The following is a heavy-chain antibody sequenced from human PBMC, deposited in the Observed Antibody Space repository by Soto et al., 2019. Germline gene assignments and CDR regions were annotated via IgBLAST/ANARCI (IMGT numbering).Heavy chain of an antibody. CDR1: GFTFSDYY. Sequence: LRLSCAASGFTFSDYYMSWIRQPPGKGLEWIGYIYYSGSTYYNPSLKSRVTISVDTSKNQFSLKLSSVTAADTAVYYCAFGVLGDLIDYWGQGTLVTVSS. V-gene: IGHV4-30-4*08. J-gene: IGHJ4*02. D-gene: IGHD3-16*01. CDR3: AFGVLGDLIDY. CDR2: IYYSGST.